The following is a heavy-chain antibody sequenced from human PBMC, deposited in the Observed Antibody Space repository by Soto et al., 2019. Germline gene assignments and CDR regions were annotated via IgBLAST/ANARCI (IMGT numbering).Heavy chain of an antibody. V-gene: IGHV4-59*08. CDR1: GGSIKSYY. CDR3: AGHISGYYLSRYFDY. D-gene: IGHD3-16*01. CDR2: IYYSGST. Sequence: SETLSLTCTVSGGSIKSYYWSWIRLPPGKGLEWIGYIYYSGSTNYNPSLKSRVTISVDTSKNQFSLNLSSVTAADTALYYCAGHISGYYLSRYFDYWGQGILVTVSS. J-gene: IGHJ4*02.